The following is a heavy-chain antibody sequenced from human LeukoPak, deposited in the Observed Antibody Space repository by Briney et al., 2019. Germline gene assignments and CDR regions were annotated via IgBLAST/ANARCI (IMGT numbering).Heavy chain of an antibody. CDR2: ISWNSGSI. Sequence: GGSLRLSCAASGFTFDDYAMHWVQQAPGKGLEWVSGISWNSGSIGYADSVKGRFTISRDNAKNSLYLQMNSLRAEDTALYYCAKDTSEYYYGSGSYLDYWGQGTLVTVSS. J-gene: IGHJ4*02. CDR3: AKDTSEYYYGSGSYLDY. CDR1: GFTFDDYA. V-gene: IGHV3-9*01. D-gene: IGHD3-10*01.